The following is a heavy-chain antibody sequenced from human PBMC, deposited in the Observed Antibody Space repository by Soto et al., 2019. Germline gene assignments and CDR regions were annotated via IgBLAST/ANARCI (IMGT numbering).Heavy chain of an antibody. D-gene: IGHD1-26*01. CDR1: GYIFYSYG. J-gene: IGHJ5*02. CDR2: ISAYNGNT. CDR3: ARDIVNTMEKNWFDP. V-gene: IGHV1-18*01. Sequence: QVQLVQSGAEVKKPGASVKVSCKASGYIFYSYGITWVRQAPGQGLEWMGWISAYNGNTNYAQKFQGRVTMTTDTSTSTAHMELRSLRSDDTAVYYCARDIVNTMEKNWFDPWGQGTLVIVAS.